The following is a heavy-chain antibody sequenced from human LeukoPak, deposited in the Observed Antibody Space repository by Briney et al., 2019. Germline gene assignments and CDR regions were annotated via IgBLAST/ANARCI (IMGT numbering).Heavy chain of an antibody. D-gene: IGHD2-15*01. CDR2: INAFGART. CDR1: GFTFSGYA. V-gene: IGHV3-23*01. J-gene: IGHJ4*02. Sequence: GGPLRLSCEASGFTFSGYAMSWVRRAPGKGLEWVSSINAFGARTYYADSVKGRFTISRDNSKNTLYLQMNSLRAEDTALYYCAKVALGYCSGSSCYYFDYGGQGTLVTVSS. CDR3: AKVALGYCSGSSCYYFDY.